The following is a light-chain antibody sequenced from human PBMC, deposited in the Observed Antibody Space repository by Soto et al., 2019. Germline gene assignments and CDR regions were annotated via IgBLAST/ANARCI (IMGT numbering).Light chain of an antibody. CDR3: HEYNTWPWT. V-gene: IGKV3-15*01. J-gene: IGKJ1*01. Sequence: IVMTQSPATLSVSPWERATLSCRASQSVSSNLAWYQQKPGQTPRLLIYGASTRATGIPARFSGSGSGTEFILTISGLQSEDFAVYYCHEYNTWPWTFGQGTKVDIK. CDR1: QSVSSN. CDR2: GAS.